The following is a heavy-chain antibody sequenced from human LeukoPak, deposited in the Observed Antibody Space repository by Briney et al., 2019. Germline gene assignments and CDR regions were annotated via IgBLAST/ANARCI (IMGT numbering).Heavy chain of an antibody. CDR1: GGSISSYY. J-gene: IGHJ6*03. V-gene: IGHV4-59*12. CDR2: FYYSGST. D-gene: IGHD3-3*02. Sequence: SETLSLTCTVSGGSISSYYWSWIRQPPGKGLEWIGDFYYSGSTNYNPSLKSRVSISLDTSKNHFSLKLSSVTAADTAVYYCARDSSSIGPQGARIYYYYYMDVWGKGTTVTVSS. CDR3: ARDSSSIGPQGARIYYYYYMDV.